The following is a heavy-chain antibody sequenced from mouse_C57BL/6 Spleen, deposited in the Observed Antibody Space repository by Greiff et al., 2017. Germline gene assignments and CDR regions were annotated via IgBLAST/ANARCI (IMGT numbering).Heavy chain of an antibody. CDR2: ISDGGSYT. J-gene: IGHJ3*01. CDR3: ARGYSNQDRLFAY. Sequence: EVQRVESGGGLVKPGGSLKLSCAASGFTFSSYAMSWVRQTPEKRLEWVATISDGGSYTYYPDNVKGRFTISRDNAKNNLYLQMSHLKSEDTAMYYWARGYSNQDRLFAYWGQGTLVTVSA. CDR1: GFTFSSYA. D-gene: IGHD2-5*01. V-gene: IGHV5-4*01.